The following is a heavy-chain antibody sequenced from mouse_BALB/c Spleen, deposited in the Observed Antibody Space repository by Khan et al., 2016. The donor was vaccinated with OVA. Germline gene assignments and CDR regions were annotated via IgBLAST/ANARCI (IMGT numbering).Heavy chain of an antibody. D-gene: IGHD2-14*01. J-gene: IGHJ4*01. CDR1: GYTFTTAG. CDR3: ARGGAAYYRNDEGAMEY. CDR2: INTHSGVP. Sequence: QIQLVQSGPELKKPGETVRISCKASGYTFTTAGIQWVQKMPGKGLKWIGWINTHSGVPKYAEDFKGRFAFSLDISVSTAYLQITNLKNEDTATSFCARGGAAYYRNDEGAMEYWGQGTSVTVSA. V-gene: IGHV9-4*02.